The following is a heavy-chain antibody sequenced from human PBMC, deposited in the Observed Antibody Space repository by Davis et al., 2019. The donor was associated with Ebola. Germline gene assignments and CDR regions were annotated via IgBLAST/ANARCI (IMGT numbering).Heavy chain of an antibody. Sequence: AASVKVSCKASGGTFSSYAISWVRQAPGQGLEWMGRIIPILGIANYAQKFQGRVTITADKSTSTAYMELSSLRSEDTAVYYCARAEVYDYIWGSYRDYGMDVWGQGTTVTVSS. V-gene: IGHV1-69*04. D-gene: IGHD3-16*02. CDR2: IIPILGIA. J-gene: IGHJ6*02. CDR3: ARAEVYDYIWGSYRDYGMDV. CDR1: GGTFSSYA.